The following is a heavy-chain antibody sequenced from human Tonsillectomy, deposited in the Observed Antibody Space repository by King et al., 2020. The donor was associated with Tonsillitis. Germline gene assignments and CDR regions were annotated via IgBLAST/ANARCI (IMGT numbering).Heavy chain of an antibody. J-gene: IGHJ4*02. Sequence: QLQESGPGLVKTSETLSLTCTVSGDSINSDSHYWHWIRQSPGKGLEWIGNIYISGTTYYNPSLKSRVAIFLDTSKNEFSLNLRSVSAADTAIYYCAITRNFGNRLDSWGQGSLVTVS. D-gene: IGHD1-14*01. CDR2: IYISGTT. V-gene: IGHV4-39*01. CDR1: GDSINSDSHY. CDR3: AITRNFGNRLDS.